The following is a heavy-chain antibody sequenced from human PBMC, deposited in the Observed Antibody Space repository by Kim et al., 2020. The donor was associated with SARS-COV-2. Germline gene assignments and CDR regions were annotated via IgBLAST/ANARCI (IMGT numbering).Heavy chain of an antibody. CDR2: IYYSGST. CDR3: AREIGMAGQNWIDP. J-gene: IGHJ5*02. D-gene: IGHD6-13*01. Sequence: SETLSLTCTVSGGSISTYYWSWIRQPPGKGLEWIGYIYYSGSTKYNPSLKSRVTISVDTSKNQFSLKVRSVTAADTAVYYCAREIGMAGQNWIDPWGQGTLVTVSS. V-gene: IGHV4-59*13. CDR1: GGSISTYY.